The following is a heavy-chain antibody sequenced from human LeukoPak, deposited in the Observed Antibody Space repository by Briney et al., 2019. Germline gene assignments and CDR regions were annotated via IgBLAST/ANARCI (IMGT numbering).Heavy chain of an antibody. J-gene: IGHJ6*02. CDR3: ARDLRVTTIRYYYYGMDV. V-gene: IGHV4-4*07. CDR1: GCSISSYY. CDR2: IYTSGST. Sequence: SETLSLTCTVSGCSISSYYWSWLRQPAGKGLEWLGRIYTSGSTNYNPSLKSRVTMSVDTSKNQFSLKLSSVTAADTAVYYCARDLRVTTIRYYYYGMDVWGQGTTVTVSS. D-gene: IGHD4-11*01.